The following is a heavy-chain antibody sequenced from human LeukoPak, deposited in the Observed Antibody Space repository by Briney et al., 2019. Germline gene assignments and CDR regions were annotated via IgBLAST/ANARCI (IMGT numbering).Heavy chain of an antibody. CDR2: IYQSGST. D-gene: IGHD2-15*01. Sequence: SETLSLTCSVSGYSISSGYYWGWIRQPPGKGLEWIGSIYQSGSTYYNPSLKSRVTISVDTSKNQFSLKLSSVTAADTAVYYCARDYCSGGSCYFHVFDVWGQGTTVTVSS. V-gene: IGHV4-38-2*02. CDR3: ARDYCSGGSCYFHVFDV. CDR1: GYSISSGYY. J-gene: IGHJ3*01.